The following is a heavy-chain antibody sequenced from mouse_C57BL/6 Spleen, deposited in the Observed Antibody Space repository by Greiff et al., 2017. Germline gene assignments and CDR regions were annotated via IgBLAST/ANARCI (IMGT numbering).Heavy chain of an antibody. CDR1: GYSFTSYY. J-gene: IGHJ2*01. CDR3: ARPNSYYFDD. Sequence: QVQLQQSGPELVKPGASVKISCKASGYSFTSYYIHWVKQRPGQGLEWIRWIYPGSGNTKYNEKFKGKATLTADTSSSTAYMQLSSLTSEDSAVYYCARPNSYYFDDWGQGTTLTVSS. V-gene: IGHV1-66*01. CDR2: IYPGSGNT.